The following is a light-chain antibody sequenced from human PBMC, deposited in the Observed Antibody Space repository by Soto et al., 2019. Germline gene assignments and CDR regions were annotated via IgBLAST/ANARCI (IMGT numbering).Light chain of an antibody. CDR2: GAS. J-gene: IGKJ1*01. Sequence: EIVLTQSPGTLSLSPGERATLSCRTSQSVSNNYLAWYQQKPGQDPRLLIYGASSRATGVPDRFSGSGSGTDFTLSISRLEPEYFSVYYCQQYSNLWTLGQGTKMEIK. CDR1: QSVSNNY. V-gene: IGKV3-20*01. CDR3: QQYSNLWT.